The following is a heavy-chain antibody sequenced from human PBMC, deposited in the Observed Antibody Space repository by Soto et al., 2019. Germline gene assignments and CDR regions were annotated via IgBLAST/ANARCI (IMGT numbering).Heavy chain of an antibody. V-gene: IGHV4-34*01. Sequence: QVHLQQWGAGLLKPSETLSLTCAVYGGSFSGYYWCWIRQPPGKGLEWIGEINHSGSTNFNPSLKSRVSSSVDTSKKQFSLKLSSVTAADTAVYCCAAHLKTTMTVYWYFVLLGRGTLVTVSS. CDR1: GGSFSGYY. CDR2: INHSGST. D-gene: IGHD4-17*01. J-gene: IGHJ2*01. CDR3: AAHLKTTMTVYWYFVL.